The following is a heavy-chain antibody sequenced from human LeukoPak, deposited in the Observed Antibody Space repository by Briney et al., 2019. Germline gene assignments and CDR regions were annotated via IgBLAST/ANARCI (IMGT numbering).Heavy chain of an antibody. Sequence: PGGSLRLSCAASGFTFSSYSMNWVRQAPGKGLEWVSSISSSSSYTYYVDSVKGRFTISRDNAKNSLYLQMNSLRAEDTAVYYCARDRRGYFYYGMDVWGKGTTVTVSS. V-gene: IGHV3-21*01. CDR3: ARDRRGYFYYGMDV. CDR1: GFTFSSYS. J-gene: IGHJ6*04. CDR2: ISSSSSYT. D-gene: IGHD3-10*01.